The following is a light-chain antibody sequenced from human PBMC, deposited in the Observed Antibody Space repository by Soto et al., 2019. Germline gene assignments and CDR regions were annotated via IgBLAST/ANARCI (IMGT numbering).Light chain of an antibody. CDR3: EQAYNTPRS. V-gene: IGKV1-39*01. CDR2: AAS. CDR1: QTIDNH. Sequence: DIQMTKSPSYLSASVGDRVTITCRASQTIDNHLNWFQQKPGQAPKVLIYAASSLQSGVPSRFSGSGSGTDFTLTISSLQPEDFATYYCEQAYNTPRSFGQGTKVEIK. J-gene: IGKJ1*01.